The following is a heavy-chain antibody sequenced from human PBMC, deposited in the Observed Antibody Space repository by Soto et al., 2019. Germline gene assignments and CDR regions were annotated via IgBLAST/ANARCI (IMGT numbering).Heavy chain of an antibody. J-gene: IGHJ4*02. D-gene: IGHD6-13*01. CDR2: IRSKAYGGTT. CDR1: GFTFGDYA. Sequence: NPGGSLRLSCTASGFTFGDYAMSWFRQAPGKGLEWVGFIRSKAYGGTTQYAASVKGRFTISRDDSKSIAYLQMNSLKTEDTAVYYCTRIRYSSSWPDYWGQGTLVTVSS. CDR3: TRIRYSSSWPDY. V-gene: IGHV3-49*05.